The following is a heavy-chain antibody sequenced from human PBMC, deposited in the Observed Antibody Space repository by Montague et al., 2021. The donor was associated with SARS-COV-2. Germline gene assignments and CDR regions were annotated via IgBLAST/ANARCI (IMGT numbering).Heavy chain of an antibody. CDR3: ASGFYSRQGGYGMDV. J-gene: IGHJ6*02. D-gene: IGHD4-11*01. Sequence: SETLSLTCTVSGGSISSSSCYWGWIRQPPGKGLEWIGSIYYSGSTYYNPSLKSRVTISVDTSKNQFSLKLSSVTAADTAVYYCASGFYSRQGGYGMDVWGQGTTVTVSS. V-gene: IGHV4-39*01. CDR2: IYYSGST. CDR1: GGSISSSSCY.